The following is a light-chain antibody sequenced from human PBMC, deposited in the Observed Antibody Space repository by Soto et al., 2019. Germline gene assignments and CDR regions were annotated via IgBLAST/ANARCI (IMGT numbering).Light chain of an antibody. V-gene: IGKV3-20*01. CDR2: DAS. CDR1: QSVSSY. CDR3: QQYGSSPMYT. Sequence: EIVLTQSPATLSLSPGERATLSCWASQSVSSYLAWYQHKPGQAPRLLIYDASNRATGIPARFSGSGSGTDFTLTISRLEPEDFAVYYCQQYGSSPMYTFGQGTKLEIK. J-gene: IGKJ2*01.